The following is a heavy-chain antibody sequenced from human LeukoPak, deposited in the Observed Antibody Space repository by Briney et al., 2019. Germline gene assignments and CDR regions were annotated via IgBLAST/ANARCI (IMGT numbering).Heavy chain of an antibody. V-gene: IGHV3-33*01. CDR1: GFTFSSYG. Sequence: GGSLRLSCAASGFTFSSYGMHWVRQAPDKGLEWVAAIWYDGSIQYYADSVKGRFPISRDNSKNTLYLQMDSLRAEDTAVYYCARAGYCSGGSCYGSDYWGQGTLVSVSS. J-gene: IGHJ4*02. CDR3: ARAGYCSGGSCYGSDY. CDR2: IWYDGSIQ. D-gene: IGHD2-15*01.